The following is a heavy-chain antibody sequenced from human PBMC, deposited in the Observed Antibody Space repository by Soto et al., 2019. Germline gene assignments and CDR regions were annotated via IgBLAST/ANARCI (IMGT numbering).Heavy chain of an antibody. J-gene: IGHJ4*02. CDR1: GYTFVNYD. CDR2: MNPNTGNT. V-gene: IGHV1-8*01. Sequence: QVPLVQSGAEVKKPGASVKVSCKASGYTFVNYDINWVRQATGQGLEWMGWMNPNTGNTGCAQKFQGRVTMNRDTSMRTGYMELSSLRSDDTAAYYCARAIRQWPVDTQRYYFDFWGQGALVTVSS. CDR3: ARAIRQWPVDTQRYYFDF. D-gene: IGHD6-19*01.